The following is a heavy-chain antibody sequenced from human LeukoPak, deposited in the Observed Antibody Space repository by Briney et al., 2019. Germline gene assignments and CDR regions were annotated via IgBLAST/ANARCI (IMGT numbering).Heavy chain of an antibody. CDR2: IYTSGST. J-gene: IGHJ4*02. D-gene: IGHD3-3*01. Sequence: SETLSLTCTVSGGSISSYYWSWIRQPAGKGLEWIGRIYTSGSTNYNPSLKSRATMSVDTSKNQFSLKLSSVTAADTAVYYCVSTYYDFWSGYRGGDFDYWGQGTLVTVSS. CDR3: VSTYYDFWSGYRGGDFDY. V-gene: IGHV4-4*07. CDR1: GGSISSYY.